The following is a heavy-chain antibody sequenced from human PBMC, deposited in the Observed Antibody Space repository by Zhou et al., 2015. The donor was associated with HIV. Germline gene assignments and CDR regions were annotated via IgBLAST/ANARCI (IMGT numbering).Heavy chain of an antibody. J-gene: IGHJ4*02. CDR2: IIPIFGTA. V-gene: IGHV1-69*12. CDR3: ARTYCSGGSCYSDFDY. CDR1: GGTFSSYA. D-gene: IGHD2-15*01. Sequence: QVQLVQSGAEVKKPGSSVKVSCKASGGTFSSYAISWVRQAPGQGLEWMGGIIPIFGTANYAQKFQGRVTITADESTSTAYMELSSLRSEDTAVYYCARTYCSGGSCYSDFDYWGQGTLVTVSS.